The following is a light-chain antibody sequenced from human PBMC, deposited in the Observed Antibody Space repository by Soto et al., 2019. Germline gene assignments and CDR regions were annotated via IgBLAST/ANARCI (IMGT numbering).Light chain of an antibody. CDR1: QSLTTRY. CDR3: QQSGSSPT. Sequence: EIVLTQSPGTLSLFPGERATLSCRASQSLTTRYLAWYQQKPGQAPRLLIYCASSRATGIPDRFSGSGSGTHFALTISKLEPEDFAVSSCQQSGSSPTYVLETQLEIK. CDR2: CAS. V-gene: IGKV3-20*01. J-gene: IGKJ5*01.